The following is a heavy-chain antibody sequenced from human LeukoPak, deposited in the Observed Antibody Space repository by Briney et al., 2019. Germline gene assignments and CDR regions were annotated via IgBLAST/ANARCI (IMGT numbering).Heavy chain of an antibody. V-gene: IGHV4-34*01. CDR1: GGSFSGYY. CDR2: INHSGST. Sequence: SETLSLTCAVYGGSFSGYYWSWIRQPPGKGLEWIGEINHSGSTNYNPSLKSRVTISVDTSKNQFSLKLSSVTAADTAIYYCARANAVTTVLFDLWGRGTLVTVSS. CDR3: ARANAVTTVLFDL. J-gene: IGHJ2*01. D-gene: IGHD4-17*01.